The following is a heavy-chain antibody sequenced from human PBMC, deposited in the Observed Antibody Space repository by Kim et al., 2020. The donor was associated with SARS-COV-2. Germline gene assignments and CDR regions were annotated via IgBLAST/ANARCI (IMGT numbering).Heavy chain of an antibody. Sequence: GGSLRLSCAASGFNFNNYAMHWVRQSPGKGLEWVAVISYEGSKKFYADSLQGRFIVSRDGSKNTAFLQMNSLTAEDTAIYYCAKVRQGFWIGEGRGGFDIWGRGTRVTVSS. D-gene: IGHD3-10*01. CDR3: AKVRQGFWIGEGRGGFDI. CDR2: ISYEGSKK. CDR1: GFNFNNYA. J-gene: IGHJ3*02. V-gene: IGHV3-30*18.